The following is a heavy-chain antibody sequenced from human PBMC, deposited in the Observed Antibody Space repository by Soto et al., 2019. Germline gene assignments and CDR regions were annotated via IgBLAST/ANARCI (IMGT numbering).Heavy chain of an antibody. J-gene: IGHJ6*03. CDR1: GYSFTSYW. D-gene: IGHD2-2*01. CDR3: ARHVLSSVSTSYYYYYMDV. CDR2: IYPGDSDT. Sequence: GESLKISCKGSGYSFTSYWIGWVRQMPGKGLEWMGIIYPGDSDTRYSPSFQGQVTISADKSISTAYLQWSSLKASDTAMYYCARHVLSSVSTSYYYYYMDVWGKGTTVTVSS. V-gene: IGHV5-51*01.